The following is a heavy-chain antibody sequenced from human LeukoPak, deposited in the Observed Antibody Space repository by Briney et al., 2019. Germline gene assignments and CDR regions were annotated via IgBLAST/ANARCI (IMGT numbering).Heavy chain of an antibody. CDR1: GFILSDHF. CDR2: SRNKVNSYTT. J-gene: IGHJ4*02. CDR3: VAMLRGVGY. D-gene: IGHD3-10*01. Sequence: GGSLRLSCAASGFILSDHFMDWVRQAPGKGLEWVGRSRNKVNSYTTEYAASVKGRLTISRDDSNNSLYLQMNSLKTEDTAVYFCVAMLRGVGYWGQGTLVTVSS. V-gene: IGHV3-72*01.